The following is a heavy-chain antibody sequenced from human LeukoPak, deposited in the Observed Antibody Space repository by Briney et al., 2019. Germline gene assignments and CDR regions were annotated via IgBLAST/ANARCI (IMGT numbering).Heavy chain of an antibody. CDR2: ISGSGAGT. V-gene: IGHV3-23*01. Sequence: PGGSLRLSCAASGFTFSSYAMSWVRQAPGKGLEWVSGISGSGAGTYYADSVKGRFTISRDNSKNTLYLQMNSLRAEDTAVYHCAKMLSGSFHMYDYWGQGTLVTVSS. J-gene: IGHJ4*02. CDR3: AKMLSGSFHMYDY. D-gene: IGHD3-10*01. CDR1: GFTFSSYA.